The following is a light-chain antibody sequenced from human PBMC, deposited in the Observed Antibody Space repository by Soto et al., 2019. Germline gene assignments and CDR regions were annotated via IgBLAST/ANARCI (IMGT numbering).Light chain of an antibody. V-gene: IGKV1-39*01. CDR3: QQSYSIPWT. CDR1: QSISTW. Sequence: MSLSASAVSATKKDRVTITCRASQSISTWLAWYQQKPGKAPKLLIYAASTLQSGVPSRFSGSGSGTDFTLTISSLQPEDFATYSCQQSYSIPWTFCQ. CDR2: AAS. J-gene: IGKJ1*01.